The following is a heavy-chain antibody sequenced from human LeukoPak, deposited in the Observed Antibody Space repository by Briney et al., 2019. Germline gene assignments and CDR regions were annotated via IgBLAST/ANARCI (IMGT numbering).Heavy chain of an antibody. V-gene: IGHV3-21*01. CDR1: GFTFSSYS. CDR2: ISSSSSYI. D-gene: IGHD3-3*01. Sequence: PGGSLRLSCAASGFTFSSYSMNWVRQAPGKGLEWVSSISSSSSYIYYADSVKGRFTISRDNAKNSLYLQMNSLRAEDTAVYYCARDLTIFGVVIPRGYWGLGTLVTVSS. CDR3: ARDLTIFGVVIPRGY. J-gene: IGHJ4*02.